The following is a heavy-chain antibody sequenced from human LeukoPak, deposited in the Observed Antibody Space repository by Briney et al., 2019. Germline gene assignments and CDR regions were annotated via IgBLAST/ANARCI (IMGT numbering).Heavy chain of an antibody. CDR1: GLTFSSYG. D-gene: IGHD3-10*01. Sequence: AGGSLRLSCAASGLTFSSYGMHWVRQAPGKGLDWVAYIRNDASNTYYADSVKGRFSISRDNSKNTLYLQMNSLIPEDTAVYYCAKRAGSAWSAGAWGQGTLVTVSS. CDR3: AKRAGSAWSAGA. CDR2: IRNDASNT. V-gene: IGHV3-30*02. J-gene: IGHJ5*02.